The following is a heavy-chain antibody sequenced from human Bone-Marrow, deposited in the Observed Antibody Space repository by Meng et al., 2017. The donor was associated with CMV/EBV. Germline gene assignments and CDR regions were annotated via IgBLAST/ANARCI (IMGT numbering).Heavy chain of an antibody. CDR2: IIPIFGTT. J-gene: IGHJ4*02. Sequence: SGGPFSRYGITWVRQAPGQGLEWMGGIIPIFGTTNYAQKFRGRVTITTDESTSSAYMEMSSLRSEDTAVYYCASWDYGDYGHYFDYWGQGTLVTVSS. CDR1: GGPFSRYG. CDR3: ASWDYGDYGHYFDY. D-gene: IGHD4-17*01. V-gene: IGHV1-69*05.